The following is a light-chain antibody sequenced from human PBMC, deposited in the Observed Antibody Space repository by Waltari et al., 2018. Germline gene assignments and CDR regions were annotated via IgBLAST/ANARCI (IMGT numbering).Light chain of an antibody. CDR2: EVN. V-gene: IGLV2-23*02. Sequence: QSALTQPASVSGSPGQSITISCPGTSSDVGRYVLVSCYQQHPGKAPKLMIYEVNKRPSGVSDRFSGSKSGSTAFLTISGLQAEDEAHYYCCSYAGSSVFKVLFGGGTKLTVL. J-gene: IGLJ2*01. CDR3: CSYAGSSVFKVL. CDR1: SSDVGRYVL.